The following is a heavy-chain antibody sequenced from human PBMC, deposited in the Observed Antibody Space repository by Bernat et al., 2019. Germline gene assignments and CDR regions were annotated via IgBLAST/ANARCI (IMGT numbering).Heavy chain of an antibody. V-gene: IGHV3-30*03. CDR3: ARDPALVRGYYYYGMDV. J-gene: IGHJ6*02. CDR1: GFTFSSYG. D-gene: IGHD3-10*01. CDR2: ISYDGSNK. Sequence: QVQLVESGGGVVQPGRSLRLSCAASGFTFSSYGMHWVRQAPGKGLEWVAVISYDGSNKYYADSVKGRFTISRDNSKNTLYLQMNSLRAEDTAVYYCARDPALVRGYYYYGMDVWGQGTTVTVSS.